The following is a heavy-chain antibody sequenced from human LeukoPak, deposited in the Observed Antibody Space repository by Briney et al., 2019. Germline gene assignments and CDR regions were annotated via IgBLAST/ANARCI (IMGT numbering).Heavy chain of an antibody. V-gene: IGHV3-30*02. D-gene: IGHD3-22*01. CDR2: IRYDGSNK. J-gene: IGHJ3*02. CDR3: ATKEIVLVIDDAFDI. Sequence: PGGSLRLSCAASGFTFSSYGMHWVRQAPGKGLEWVAFIRYDGSNKYYADSLKGRFTISRDNSKNTLYLQRNSLRGEDTAVYYCATKEIVLVIDDAFDIWGQGTMVTVSS. CDR1: GFTFSSYG.